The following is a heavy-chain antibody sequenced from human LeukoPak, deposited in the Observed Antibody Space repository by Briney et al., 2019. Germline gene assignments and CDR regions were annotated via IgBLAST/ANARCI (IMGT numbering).Heavy chain of an antibody. CDR1: GYSISSAYY. CDR2: IYHSGNT. V-gene: IGHV4-38-2*01. CDR3: ATHHPPPRISLVRGVEY. J-gene: IGHJ4*02. Sequence: SETLSLTCAVSGYSISSAYYWGWIRQPPGKGLEWIGTIYHSGNTYYNPSLKSRVTISVDTSKNQFSLKVSSVTAADTAVYYCATHHPPPRISLVRGVEYWGQGTLVTVSS. D-gene: IGHD3-10*01.